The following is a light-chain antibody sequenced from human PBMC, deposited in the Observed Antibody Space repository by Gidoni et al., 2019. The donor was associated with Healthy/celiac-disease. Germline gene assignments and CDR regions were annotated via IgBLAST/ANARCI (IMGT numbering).Light chain of an antibody. CDR2: SNN. CDR3: AAWDDSLNGLYV. Sequence: QSVLTQPPSASGTPGQRVTISCSGSSSNIGSNTVNWYQQLPGTAPKLLLYSNNQRPSGVPDRFSGSKSGPSASLAISGLQSEDEADYSCAAWDDSLNGLYVFGTGTTVTVL. J-gene: IGLJ1*01. CDR1: SSNIGSNT. V-gene: IGLV1-44*01.